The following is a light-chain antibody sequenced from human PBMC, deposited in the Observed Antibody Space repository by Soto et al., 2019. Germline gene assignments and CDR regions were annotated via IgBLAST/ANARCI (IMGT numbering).Light chain of an antibody. CDR3: QQYGSSPWT. CDR2: GAS. J-gene: IGKJ1*01. CDR1: QSVSSSY. Sequence: EIVLTQSPGTLSLSQGERATLSCRASQSVSSSYLAWYQQKPGQAPRLLIYGASSRATGIPDRFSGSGSGTDFTLTISRLEPEDLAVYYGQQYGSSPWTFGQGTNVEIK. V-gene: IGKV3-20*01.